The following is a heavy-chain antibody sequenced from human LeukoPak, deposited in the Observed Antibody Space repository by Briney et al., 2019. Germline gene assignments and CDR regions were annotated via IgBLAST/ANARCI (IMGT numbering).Heavy chain of an antibody. Sequence: SQTLSLTCTVSGGSISSGDYYWSWIRQPPGKGREWIGYIYYSGSTYYNPSLKSRVTISVDTPKNQFSLKLSSVTAADTAVYYCARGSIAAAGNAFDIWGQGTMVTVSS. CDR3: ARGSIAAAGNAFDI. J-gene: IGHJ3*02. CDR2: IYYSGST. V-gene: IGHV4-30-4*08. CDR1: GGSISSGDYY. D-gene: IGHD6-13*01.